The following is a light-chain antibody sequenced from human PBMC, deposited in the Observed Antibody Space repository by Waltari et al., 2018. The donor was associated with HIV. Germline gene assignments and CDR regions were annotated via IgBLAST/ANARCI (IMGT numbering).Light chain of an antibody. J-gene: IGLJ2*01. V-gene: IGLV2-14*01. Sequence: QSALTQPASVSGSPGQSITISCTGTSSDVGGYNYVSWYQQHPGKAPKLMIYEVSNRPSGVSKRFSGSKSGNTASLTISGLQAEDEADYYCSSYTSSSLVVVGGGTKLTVL. CDR1: SSDVGGYNY. CDR3: SSYTSSSLVV. CDR2: EVS.